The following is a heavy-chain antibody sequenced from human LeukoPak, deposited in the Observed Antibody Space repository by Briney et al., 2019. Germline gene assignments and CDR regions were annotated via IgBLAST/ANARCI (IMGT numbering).Heavy chain of an antibody. CDR2: IFHSGNS. D-gene: IGHD4-17*01. CDR3: ATVTYVDDMLYQYFDY. J-gene: IGHJ4*02. V-gene: IGHV4-38-2*01. Sequence: SETLSLTCAVSSYSISSGSYWGWIRQSPGKGLEWVGSIFHSGNSFYNPSLKSRLTMSVDTSKNRFSLKLTSVTAADTALYYCATVTYVDDMLYQYFDYWGQGILVTVSS. CDR1: SYSISSGSY.